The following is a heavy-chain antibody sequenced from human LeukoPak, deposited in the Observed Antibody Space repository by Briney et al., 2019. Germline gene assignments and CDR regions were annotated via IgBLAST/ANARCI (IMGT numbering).Heavy chain of an antibody. CDR1: AFTFSNFW. CDR3: AKIGVFRHFDWSSVTWGY. Sequence: GGSLRLSCAASAFTFSNFWMSWVRQAPGKGLGWVANINQDGSEKYYVDSVKGRFTTTRDNAKNTLYLQMNSLRAEDTAVYYCAKIGVFRHFDWSSVTWGYWGQGTLVTV. V-gene: IGHV3-7*01. D-gene: IGHD3-9*01. CDR2: INQDGSEK. J-gene: IGHJ4*02.